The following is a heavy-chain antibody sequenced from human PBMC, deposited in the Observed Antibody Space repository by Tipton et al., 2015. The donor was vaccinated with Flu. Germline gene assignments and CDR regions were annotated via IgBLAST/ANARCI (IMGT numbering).Heavy chain of an antibody. CDR2: IRSKANSYAT. CDR1: GFTFSGSA. V-gene: IGHV3-73*01. D-gene: IGHD6-13*01. CDR3: TRLPGIAAAGTDY. Sequence: VQLVQSGGGLVQPRGSLKLSCAASGFTFSGSAMHWVRQASGKGLEWVGRIRSKANSYATAYAASVKGRFTISRDDSKNTAYLQMNSLKTEDTAVYYCTRLPGIAAAGTDYWGQGTLVTVSS. J-gene: IGHJ4*02.